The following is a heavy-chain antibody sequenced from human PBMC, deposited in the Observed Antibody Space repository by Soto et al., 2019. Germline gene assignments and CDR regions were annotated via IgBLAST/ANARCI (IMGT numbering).Heavy chain of an antibody. CDR1: GFTFSSYA. CDR3: ARVDYYGSGSYYYYYYGMDV. J-gene: IGHJ6*02. Sequence: GGSLRLSCAASGFTFSSYAMHWVRQAPGKGLEWVAVISYDGSNKYYADSVKGRFTISRDNSKNTLYLQMNSLRAEDTAVYYCARVDYYGSGSYYYYYYGMDVWGQGTTVTVSS. V-gene: IGHV3-30*04. D-gene: IGHD3-10*01. CDR2: ISYDGSNK.